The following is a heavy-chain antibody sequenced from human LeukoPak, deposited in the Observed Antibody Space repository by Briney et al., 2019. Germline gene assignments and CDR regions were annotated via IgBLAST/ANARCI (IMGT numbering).Heavy chain of an antibody. J-gene: IGHJ4*02. Sequence: KASQTPSPTCTVSGGSISSGDYYWSWIRQPPGKGLEWIGYIYYSGSTYYNPSLKSRVTISVETSKNQFPLKLSSVTAADTAVYYCARGERPGCDFWGLGTLVTVSS. CDR3: ARGERPGCDF. CDR2: IYYSGST. D-gene: IGHD3-16*01. V-gene: IGHV4-30-4*08. CDR1: GGSISSGDYY.